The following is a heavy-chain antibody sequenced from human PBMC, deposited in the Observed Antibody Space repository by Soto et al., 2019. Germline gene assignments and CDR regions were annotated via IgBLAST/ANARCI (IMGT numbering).Heavy chain of an antibody. D-gene: IGHD2-2*01. J-gene: IGHJ6*02. CDR2: ISGSGGST. V-gene: IGHV3-23*01. CDR1: GFTFTSYA. Sequence: EVQLLESGGGLVQPGGSLRLSCAASGFTFTSYAMSWVRQAPGKGLEWVSAISGSGGSTYYADSVKGRFTISRDNSKNTLYLQMNSLRVEDTALYYCAKCAISSSTTCYVRDYGMDVWGQGTPVTVSS. CDR3: AKCAISSSTTCYVRDYGMDV.